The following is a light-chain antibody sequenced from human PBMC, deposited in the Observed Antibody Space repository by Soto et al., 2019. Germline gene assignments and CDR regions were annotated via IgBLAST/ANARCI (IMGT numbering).Light chain of an antibody. CDR1: QSMNDW. CDR2: DAS. J-gene: IGKJ1*01. Sequence: DIQMTQSPSTLSASVGDRVTITCRASQSMNDWLAWYQQKPGKAPKVLIYDASILQSGVPSRFSGSGSWTEFTRTIDSLQPDDVATYYCLRYNAFSQTFGQGTKVEI. CDR3: LRYNAFSQT. V-gene: IGKV1-5*01.